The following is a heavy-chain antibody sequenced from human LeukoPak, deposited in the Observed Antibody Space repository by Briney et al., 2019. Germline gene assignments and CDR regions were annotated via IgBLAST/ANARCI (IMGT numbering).Heavy chain of an antibody. Sequence: ASVKVSCKASGYTFTGYYMHWVRQAPGQGLEWMGWISAYNGNTNYAQKLQGRVTMTTDTSTSTAYMELRSLRSDDTAVYYCARVVSPYYYDSSGYPYYFDYWGQGTLVTVSS. D-gene: IGHD3-22*01. CDR1: GYTFTGYY. V-gene: IGHV1-18*04. CDR3: ARVVSPYYYDSSGYPYYFDY. CDR2: ISAYNGNT. J-gene: IGHJ4*02.